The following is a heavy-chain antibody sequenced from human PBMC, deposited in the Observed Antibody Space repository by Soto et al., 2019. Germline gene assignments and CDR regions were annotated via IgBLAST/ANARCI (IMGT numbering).Heavy chain of an antibody. J-gene: IGHJ4*02. D-gene: IGHD6-6*01. CDR2: ISANNGNT. CDR3: ARDRSKVAGLDY. V-gene: IGHV1-18*01. Sequence: QVQLVQSGAEVKKPGASVKVSCKASGYTFTSYGISWVRQAPGQGLEGMGGISANNGNTNYPQKLQGRVTMTTDSSTSTAYMELRSLRSDDTAVYYCARDRSKVAGLDYWGQGALVTVST. CDR1: GYTFTSYG.